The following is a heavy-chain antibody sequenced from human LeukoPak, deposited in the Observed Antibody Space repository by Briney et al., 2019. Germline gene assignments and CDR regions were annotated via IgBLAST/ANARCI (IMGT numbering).Heavy chain of an antibody. D-gene: IGHD2-2*01. CDR3: ARDLAYASVR. Sequence: PSQTLSLTCTLSGGSISGGSYYWSWIRQPAGKGLEWIGHFYTSGTTRYNPSVASRVTISIDTSKNQFSLKLSSVTAADTAVYYCARDLAYASVRWGQGTLVTVSA. V-gene: IGHV4-61*09. CDR2: FYTSGTT. J-gene: IGHJ4*02. CDR1: GGSISGGSYY.